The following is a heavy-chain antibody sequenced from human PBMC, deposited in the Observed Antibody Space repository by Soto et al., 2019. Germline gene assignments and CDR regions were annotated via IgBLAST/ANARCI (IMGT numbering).Heavy chain of an antibody. V-gene: IGHV3-30-3*01. CDR3: AWTFDTITYCLDC. CDR1: EFSFSSYA. Sequence: PGGSLRLSCSASEFSFSSYAMRWIRQAPGKGLEWVAVISFDGNIIHYADSVKGRFIISRDNSKNTLYLQMHSLSGEDTAVYYCAWTFDTITYCLDCWGQGTMVPVSS. J-gene: IGHJ4*02. D-gene: IGHD3-9*01. CDR2: ISFDGNII.